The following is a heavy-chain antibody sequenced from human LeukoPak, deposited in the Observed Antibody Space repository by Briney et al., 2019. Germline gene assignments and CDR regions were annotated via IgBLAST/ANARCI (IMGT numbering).Heavy chain of an antibody. D-gene: IGHD3-10*01. CDR3: ASHTYYLSSGSFGH. V-gene: IGHV1-8*01. J-gene: IGHJ4*02. Sequence: ASVKVSCKASGYTFTSFDINWVRQAPGQGPEWMGWKNPGSENTAYDQRFRGSFTMTRDTSISTAYLELSSLTSEDTAVYYCASHTYYLSSGSFGHWGQGTLVTVSS. CDR1: GYTFTSFD. CDR2: KNPGSENT.